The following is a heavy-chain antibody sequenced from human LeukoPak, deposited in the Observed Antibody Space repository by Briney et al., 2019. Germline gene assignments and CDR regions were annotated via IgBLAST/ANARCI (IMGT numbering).Heavy chain of an antibody. CDR1: GGSISSYY. D-gene: IGHD6-6*01. V-gene: IGHV4-59*08. CDR2: IYYSGST. Sequence: PSETLSLTCTVSGGSISSYYWNWIRQPPGKELEWMGYIYYSGSTNYNPSLKSRVTILVDTSKNQISLRLSAVTAADTAVYYCAREYSSASGRRAFDIWGQGTMVTVSS. CDR3: AREYSSASGRRAFDI. J-gene: IGHJ3*02.